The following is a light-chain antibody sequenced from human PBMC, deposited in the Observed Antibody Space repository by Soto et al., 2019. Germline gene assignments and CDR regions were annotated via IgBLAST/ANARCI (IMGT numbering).Light chain of an antibody. V-gene: IGKV3-20*01. Sequence: IVLTQSPGTLSLSPGERATLSCRTSHSVSSNYVAWYQQKPGQAPRLLIYGASGRATGLPDRFGGSASGTDFTLPISRLEPEYFAVYYCQLYGSSPLYTFGQGTKLEIK. CDR2: GAS. CDR1: HSVSSNY. CDR3: QLYGSSPLYT. J-gene: IGKJ2*01.